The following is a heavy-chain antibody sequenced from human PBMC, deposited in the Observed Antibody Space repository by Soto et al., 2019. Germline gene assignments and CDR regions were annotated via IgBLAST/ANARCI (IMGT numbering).Heavy chain of an antibody. Sequence: PGGSLRLSCAASGFIFTSYGIHWVRQAPGMGLEWVAVISYDGSDENYADSVKGRFTISRDKSKNTVYLHMNSLRAEDTAVYYCARDQAEMATVSLGDWGQRTPVTVSS. CDR2: ISYDGSDE. D-gene: IGHD4-4*01. CDR1: GFIFTSYG. V-gene: IGHV3-30*03. CDR3: ARDQAEMATVSLGD. J-gene: IGHJ4*02.